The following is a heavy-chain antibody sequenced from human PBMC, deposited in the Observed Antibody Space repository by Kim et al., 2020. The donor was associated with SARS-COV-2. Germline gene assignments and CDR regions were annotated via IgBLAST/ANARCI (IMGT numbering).Heavy chain of an antibody. CDR2: IKNKAQGATT. Sequence: GGSLRLSCAASGFTFSNTWMTWVRQAPGKGLEWVGRIKNKAQGATTDYAAPVKGRFTISRDDSENTQYLQMNSLKIEDTAVYYCTADATPTLSNYFDYWGQGTLVTVSS. J-gene: IGHJ4*02. CDR1: GFTFSNTW. D-gene: IGHD2-15*01. CDR3: TADATPTLSNYFDY. V-gene: IGHV3-15*01.